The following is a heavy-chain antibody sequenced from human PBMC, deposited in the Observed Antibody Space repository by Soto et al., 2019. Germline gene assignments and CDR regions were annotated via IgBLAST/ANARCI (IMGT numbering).Heavy chain of an antibody. CDR1: GYTFTSYD. Sequence: ASVKVSCKASGYTFTSYDINWVRQASGQGLGWMGWMNINSGNTGYAQKFQGRVTMTRNTSISTAYTELSSLRSEDTAVYYCARGSPGDYLDYWGQGTLVTVSS. D-gene: IGHD4-17*01. J-gene: IGHJ4*02. V-gene: IGHV1-8*01. CDR3: ARGSPGDYLDY. CDR2: MNINSGNT.